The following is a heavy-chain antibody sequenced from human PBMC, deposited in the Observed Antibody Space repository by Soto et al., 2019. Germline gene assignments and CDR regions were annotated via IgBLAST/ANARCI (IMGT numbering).Heavy chain of an antibody. J-gene: IGHJ3*02. CDR1: GGSINSYY. D-gene: IGHD3-16*02. CDR3: ARLYGLDAFDI. CDR2: IYYSGST. V-gene: IGHV4-59*08. Sequence: SETLSLTCTVSGGSINSYYWSWIRQPPGKGLEWIGYIYYSGSTNYNPSHKSRVTISVDTSKNQFSLKLSSVTAADTAVYYCARLYGLDAFDIWGQGTMVTVSS.